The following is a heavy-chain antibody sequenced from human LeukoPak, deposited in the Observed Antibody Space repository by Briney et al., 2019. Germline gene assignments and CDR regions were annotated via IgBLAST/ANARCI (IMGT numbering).Heavy chain of an antibody. CDR3: ARHAMSYYYGSGSYPLYFCY. Sequence: MPSETLSLTCAVYGGSFSGYYWSWIRQPPGKGLEWIGEINHSGSTNYNPSLKSRVTISVDTSKNQFSLKLSSVTAADTAVYYCARHAMSYYYGSGSYPLYFCYWGQGTLVTVSS. V-gene: IGHV4-34*01. CDR1: GGSFSGYY. CDR2: INHSGST. D-gene: IGHD3-10*01. J-gene: IGHJ4*02.